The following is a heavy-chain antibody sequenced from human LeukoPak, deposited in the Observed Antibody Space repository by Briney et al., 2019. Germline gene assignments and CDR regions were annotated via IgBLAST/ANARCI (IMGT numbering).Heavy chain of an antibody. V-gene: IGHV3-7*04. CDR2: IKQDGSEK. CDR3: ARVAVAGFDF. J-gene: IGHJ4*02. CDR1: GFTFSSYR. D-gene: IGHD6-19*01. Sequence: GGSLRLSCAASGFTFSSYRMSWVRQAPGKGLEWVANIKQDGSEKYYVDSVKGRFTISRDNAKNSLYLQMNSLRAEDTALYYCARVAVAGFDFWGQGTLVTVSS.